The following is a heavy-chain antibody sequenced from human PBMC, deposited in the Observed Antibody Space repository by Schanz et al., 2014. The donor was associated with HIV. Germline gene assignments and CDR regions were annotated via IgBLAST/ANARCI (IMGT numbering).Heavy chain of an antibody. D-gene: IGHD5-18*01. J-gene: IGHJ3*02. CDR1: GGSIRNYY. CDR2: IYTSGST. Sequence: QVQLQESGPGLVKPSETLSLTCTVSGGSIRNYYWSWIRQPAGKGLEWIGRIYTSGSTNYNPSLKSRVTMSVDTSKNQFSLKLSSVTAADTAVYYCASGRFDTVIWWGDAFLIWGRGTMVTVSS. V-gene: IGHV4-4*07. CDR3: ASGRFDTVIWWGDAFLI.